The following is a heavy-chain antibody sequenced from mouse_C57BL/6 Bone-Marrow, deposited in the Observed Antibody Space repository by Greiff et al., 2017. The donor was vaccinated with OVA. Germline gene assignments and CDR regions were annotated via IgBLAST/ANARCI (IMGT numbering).Heavy chain of an antibody. V-gene: IGHV1-76*01. J-gene: IGHJ2*01. D-gene: IGHD3-2*02. CDR2: IYPGSGNT. Sequence: QVQLQQSGAELVRPGASVKLSCKASGYTFTDYYINWVKQRPGQGLEWIARIYPGSGNTYYNEKFKGKATLTAEKSSSTAYMQLSSLTSEDSAVYFCAREGFFTGLFDYWGQVTTLTVSS. CDR1: GYTFTDYY. CDR3: AREGFFTGLFDY.